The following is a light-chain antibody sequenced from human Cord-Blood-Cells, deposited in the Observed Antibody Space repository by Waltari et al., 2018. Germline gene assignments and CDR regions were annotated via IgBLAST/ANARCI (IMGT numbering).Light chain of an antibody. CDR2: AAS. J-gene: IGKJ1*01. CDR1: QSISSY. V-gene: IGKV1-39*01. CDR3: QQSYSTLTWT. Sequence: DIQMTQSQSCLSESVGVRVPITCRASQSISSYLNWSQQKAGNAPKLLIYAASSLQSGFPTRFSGSGSGTDFTLTVSSLQPEYFATYYCQQSYSTLTWTFGQGTKVEIK.